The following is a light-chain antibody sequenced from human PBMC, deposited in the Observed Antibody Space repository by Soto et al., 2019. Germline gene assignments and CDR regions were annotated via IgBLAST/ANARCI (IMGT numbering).Light chain of an antibody. CDR3: QQYNNWPPGA. CDR1: QSVSSSY. V-gene: IGKV3-20*01. J-gene: IGKJ1*01. Sequence: EIVLTQSPGTLSLSPGERATLSCRASQSVSSSYLAWYQQKPGQAPRVLIHGASSRATGIPDRFSGSGSGTDFTLTISRLEPEDFAVYYCQQYNNWPPGAFGQGTKVEIK. CDR2: GAS.